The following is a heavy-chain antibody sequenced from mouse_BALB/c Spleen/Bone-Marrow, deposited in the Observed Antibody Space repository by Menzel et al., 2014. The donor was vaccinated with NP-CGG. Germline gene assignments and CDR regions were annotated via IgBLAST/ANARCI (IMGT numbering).Heavy chain of an antibody. CDR2: IYPGGG. J-gene: IGHJ4*01. CDR1: GYTFTDYW. CDR3: ARIYGRSIYDAIDY. V-gene: IGHV1-63*02. Sequence: QVQLKESGTELVRPGASVKISCKASGYTFTDYWLGWVKQRPGHGLEWIGGIYPGGGEFMGKDTLNADTSSSTAYMQLRSLTSEESAVYAGARIYGRSIYDAIDYWGQGTSVTVSS. D-gene: IGHD1-1*01.